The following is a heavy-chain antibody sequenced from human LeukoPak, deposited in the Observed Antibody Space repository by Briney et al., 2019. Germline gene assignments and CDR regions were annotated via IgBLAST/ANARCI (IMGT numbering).Heavy chain of an antibody. V-gene: IGHV3-48*04. CDR2: ISSSGSTI. J-gene: IGHJ6*02. CDR3: ARDLGSGYLQYGMDV. D-gene: IGHD5-12*01. CDR1: GFTFSSYA. Sequence: GGSLRLSCAASGFTFSSYAMSWVRQAPGKGLEWVSYISSSGSTIYYADSVKGRFTISRDNAKNSLYLQMNSLRAEDTAVYYCARDLGSGYLQYGMDVWGQGTTVTVSS.